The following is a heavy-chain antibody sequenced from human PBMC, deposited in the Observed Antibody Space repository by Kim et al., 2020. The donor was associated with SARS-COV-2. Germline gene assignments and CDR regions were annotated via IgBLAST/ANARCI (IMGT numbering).Heavy chain of an antibody. Sequence: SETLSLTCTVSGGSISSSSYYWGWIRQPPGKGLEWIGSIYYSGSTYYNPSLKSRVTISVDTSKNQFSLKLSSVTAADTAVYYCASEFGIQLSSGMDVWGQGTTVTVSS. CDR3: ASEFGIQLSSGMDV. CDR1: GGSISSSSYY. J-gene: IGHJ6*02. V-gene: IGHV4-39*01. CDR2: IYYSGST. D-gene: IGHD5-18*01.